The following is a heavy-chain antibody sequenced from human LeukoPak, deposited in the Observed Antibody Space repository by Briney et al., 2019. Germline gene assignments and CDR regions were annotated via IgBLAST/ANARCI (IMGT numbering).Heavy chain of an antibody. CDR3: AKRGGSGWQPVGYYFDY. Sequence: PGGSLRLSCAASGFTFSSYAMSWVRQAPGKGLEWVSAISGSGGSTYYADSVKGRFTISRDNSKNTLYLQMNSLRAEDTAVYYCAKRGGSGWQPVGYYFDYWGQGTLVTVSS. D-gene: IGHD6-19*01. CDR2: ISGSGGST. J-gene: IGHJ4*02. V-gene: IGHV3-23*01. CDR1: GFTFSSYA.